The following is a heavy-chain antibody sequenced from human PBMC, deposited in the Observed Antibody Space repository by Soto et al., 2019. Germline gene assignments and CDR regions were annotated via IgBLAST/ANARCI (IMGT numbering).Heavy chain of an antibody. CDR1: GGSFRTDV. J-gene: IGHJ5*02. D-gene: IGHD2-21*02. CDR3: ALVTGDRDFDP. CDR2: LIPMVGTP. Sequence: QVHLVQSGAEVKKPGSSVKVSCKASGGSFRTDVFSWVRQAPGQGLEWMGGLIPMVGTPNHAEKFQGRLTITADESTSTAYMNLSGLTSQDTAVYYCALVTGDRDFDPWGQGTLVIVSS. V-gene: IGHV1-69*01.